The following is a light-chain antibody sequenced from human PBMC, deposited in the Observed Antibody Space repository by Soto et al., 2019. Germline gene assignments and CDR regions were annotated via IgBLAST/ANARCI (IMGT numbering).Light chain of an antibody. CDR1: ISDVGGYNY. Sequence: QSALTQPASVSGSAGQSITISCTGTISDVGGYNYVSWYQQHPGKAPKLVIYEVSYRPSGVSNRFSGSKSGNTASLTISGLQAEDEADYYCSSYTSRGTYVFGTGTKVTVL. J-gene: IGLJ1*01. V-gene: IGLV2-14*01. CDR3: SSYTSRGTYV. CDR2: EVS.